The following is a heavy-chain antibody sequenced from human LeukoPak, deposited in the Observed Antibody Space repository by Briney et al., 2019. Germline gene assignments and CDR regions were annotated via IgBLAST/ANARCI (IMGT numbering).Heavy chain of an antibody. Sequence: SVKVSCKASGGTFSSYAISWVRQAPGQGLEWMGGIIPIFGTANYAQKFQGRVTITADESTSTAYMELSSLRSEDTAVYYCARSAYCGGDCYHFDYWGQGTLVTVSS. CDR3: ARSAYCGGDCYHFDY. CDR2: IIPIFGTA. V-gene: IGHV1-69*13. D-gene: IGHD2-21*02. CDR1: GGTFSSYA. J-gene: IGHJ4*02.